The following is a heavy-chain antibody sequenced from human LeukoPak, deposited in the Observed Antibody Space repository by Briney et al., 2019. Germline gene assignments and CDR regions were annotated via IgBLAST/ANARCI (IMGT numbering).Heavy chain of an antibody. Sequence: PSETLSLTCAVYGGSSSGNYWSWIRQPPGKGLEWIGEINHSGGNNYNPTLTRRVTISVDTSKNQFSLTLSSVTAADTAVYYCARRYYGSGLKFDYWGQGTLVTVSS. J-gene: IGHJ4*02. V-gene: IGHV4-34*01. CDR3: ARRYYGSGLKFDY. D-gene: IGHD3-10*01. CDR2: INHSGGN. CDR1: GGSSSGNY.